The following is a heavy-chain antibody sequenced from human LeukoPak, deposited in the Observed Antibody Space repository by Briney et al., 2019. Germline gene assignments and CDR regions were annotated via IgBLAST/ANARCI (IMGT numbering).Heavy chain of an antibody. V-gene: IGHV1-46*01. D-gene: IGHD3-10*01. CDR1: GYTFTSYY. CDR2: INPSGGST. Sequence: ASVKVSCKASGYTFTSYYMHWVRQAPGQGLEWMGIINPSGGSTSYAQKFQGRVTMTRDTSTSTVYMELSSLRSEDTAVYYCAGDHHVTMVRGSGYFDYWGQGTLVTVSS. J-gene: IGHJ4*02. CDR3: AGDHHVTMVRGSGYFDY.